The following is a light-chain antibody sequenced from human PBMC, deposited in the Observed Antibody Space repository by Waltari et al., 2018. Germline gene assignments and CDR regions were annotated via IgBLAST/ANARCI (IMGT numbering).Light chain of an antibody. J-gene: IGKJ4*01. V-gene: IGKV1-5*03. CDR2: KAS. CDR3: QQYSTFPLS. Sequence: DIQMTQSPPTLSASVGDRVPITCRASQGISIGLAWYQQIPGKAPKLLLYKASSLDTGVPSRFSGSASGTEFTLTISSLQPDDFGTYYCQQYSTFPLSFGGGTTVDIK. CDR1: QGISIG.